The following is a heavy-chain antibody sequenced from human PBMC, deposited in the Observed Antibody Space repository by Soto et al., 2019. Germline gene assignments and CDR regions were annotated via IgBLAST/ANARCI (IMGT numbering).Heavy chain of an antibody. CDR2: IYYSGST. Sequence: SETLSLTCTVSGGSISSSSYYWGWIRQPPGKGLEWIGSIYYSGSTYYNPSLKSRVTISVDTSKNQFSLKLSSVTAADTAVYYCASFPNYDYVWGSYRQTSFDYWGQGTLVTAPQ. CDR3: ASFPNYDYVWGSYRQTSFDY. V-gene: IGHV4-39*01. D-gene: IGHD3-16*02. CDR1: GGSISSSSYY. J-gene: IGHJ4*02.